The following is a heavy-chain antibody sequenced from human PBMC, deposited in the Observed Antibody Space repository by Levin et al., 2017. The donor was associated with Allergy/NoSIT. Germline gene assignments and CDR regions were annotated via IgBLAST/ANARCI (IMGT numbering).Heavy chain of an antibody. Sequence: GGSLRLSCTASGFTFGDYAMSWFRQAPGKGLEWVGFIRSKAYGGTTEYAASVKGRFTISRDDSKSIAYLQMNSLKTEDTAVYYCTREPPPRPIRLNYDSSGYPNGYWFDPWGQGTLVTVSS. CDR1: GFTFGDYA. CDR3: TREPPPRPIRLNYDSSGYPNGYWFDP. V-gene: IGHV3-49*03. D-gene: IGHD3-22*01. CDR2: IRSKAYGGTT. J-gene: IGHJ5*02.